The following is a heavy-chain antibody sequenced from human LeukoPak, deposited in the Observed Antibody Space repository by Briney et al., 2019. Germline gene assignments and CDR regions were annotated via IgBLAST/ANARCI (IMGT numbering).Heavy chain of an antibody. V-gene: IGHV4-39*01. CDR3: ARHPSGSSFDY. Sequence: SETLSLTCSVSGGSIRSSSYYWGRIRQPPGKGLEWIGTIHYTGSTYYTPSLKSRVTVSVDTSNNQFSLKVSSVTAADTAVYYCARHPSGSSFDYWGQGTLVAVSS. J-gene: IGHJ4*02. D-gene: IGHD1-26*01. CDR2: IHYTGST. CDR1: GGSIRSSSYY.